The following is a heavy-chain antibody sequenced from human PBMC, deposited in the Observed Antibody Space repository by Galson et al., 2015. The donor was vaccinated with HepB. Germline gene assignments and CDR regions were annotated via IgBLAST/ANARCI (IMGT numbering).Heavy chain of an antibody. CDR3: ARENPKGKYFRSGSYYNGGSMDV. J-gene: IGHJ6*02. CDR2: IGGSDSPYIPGSGPVI. Sequence: SLRLSCAASGFTFSDHYMSWIRQAPGKGLEWVSYIGGSDSPYIPGSGPVIHYADSVKGRFTISRDNAKNALFLQMNSLRAEDTAVYYCARENPKGKYFRSGSYYNGGSMDVWGQGTTVTVSS. V-gene: IGHV3-11*01. CDR1: GFTFSDHY. D-gene: IGHD3-10*01.